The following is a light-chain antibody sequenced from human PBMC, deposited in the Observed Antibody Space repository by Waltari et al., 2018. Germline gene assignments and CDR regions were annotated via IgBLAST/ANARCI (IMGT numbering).Light chain of an antibody. Sequence: QPVLTQSPSASASLGASVKLTCTLSSGHSTYPIAWHQQQPEKGPRFLRRVNGDRSHTKGDGIPDRFSVSSSGAERYLTISVLQSDDEADYYCQTWGAGIRVFGTGTKVTVL. CDR1: SGHSTYP. CDR3: QTWGAGIRV. J-gene: IGLJ1*01. CDR2: VNGDRSH. V-gene: IGLV4-69*01.